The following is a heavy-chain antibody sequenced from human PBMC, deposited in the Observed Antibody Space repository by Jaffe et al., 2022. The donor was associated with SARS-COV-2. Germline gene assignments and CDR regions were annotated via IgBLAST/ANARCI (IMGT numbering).Heavy chain of an antibody. CDR3: ARDVPRERVVGATTDY. CDR1: GGTFSSYT. V-gene: IGHV1-69*08. Sequence: QVQLVQSGAEVKKPGSSVKVSCKASGGTFSSYTISWVRQAPGQGLEWMGRIIPILGIANYAQKFQGRVTITADKSTSTAYMELSSLRSEDTAVYYCARDVPRERVVGATTDYWGQGTLVTVSS. J-gene: IGHJ4*02. D-gene: IGHD1-26*01. CDR2: IIPILGIA.